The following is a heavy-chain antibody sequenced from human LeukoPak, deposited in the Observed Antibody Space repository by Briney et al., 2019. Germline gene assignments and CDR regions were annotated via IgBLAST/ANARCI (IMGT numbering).Heavy chain of an antibody. CDR1: GYTFTSYY. D-gene: IGHD3-10*01. Sequence: GASVKVSCKASGYTFTSYYMHWVRQAPGQGLEWMGWISAYNGNTNYAQKLQGRVTMTTDTSTSTAYMELRSLRSDDTAVYYCARAGARGLLYYFDYWGQGTLVTVSS. CDR3: ARAGARGLLYYFDY. J-gene: IGHJ4*02. CDR2: ISAYNGNT. V-gene: IGHV1-18*04.